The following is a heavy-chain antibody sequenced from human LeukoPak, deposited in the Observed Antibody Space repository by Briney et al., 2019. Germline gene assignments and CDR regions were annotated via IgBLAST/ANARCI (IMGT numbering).Heavy chain of an antibody. Sequence: KTSETLSLTCAVYGGSFSGYYWSWIRQPPGKGLEWIGEINHSGSTNYNPSLKSRVTISVDTSKNQFSLKLSSVTAADTAAYYCARIGSRYFDWPQRAGFDYWGQGTLVTVSS. D-gene: IGHD3-9*01. V-gene: IGHV4-34*01. CDR3: ARIGSRYFDWPQRAGFDY. J-gene: IGHJ4*02. CDR2: INHSGST. CDR1: GGSFSGYY.